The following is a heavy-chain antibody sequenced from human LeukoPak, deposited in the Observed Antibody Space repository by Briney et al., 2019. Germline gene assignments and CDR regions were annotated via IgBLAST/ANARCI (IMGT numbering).Heavy chain of an antibody. CDR3: AKDYAIFGVVIILLDY. D-gene: IGHD3-3*01. Sequence: GVSLRLSCAASGFTFSSYGMHWVRQAPGKGLEWVAFIRYDGSNKYYADSVKGRFTISRDNSKNTLYLQMNSLRAEDTAVYYCAKDYAIFGVVIILLDYWGQGTLVTVSS. V-gene: IGHV3-30*02. CDR1: GFTFSSYG. J-gene: IGHJ4*02. CDR2: IRYDGSNK.